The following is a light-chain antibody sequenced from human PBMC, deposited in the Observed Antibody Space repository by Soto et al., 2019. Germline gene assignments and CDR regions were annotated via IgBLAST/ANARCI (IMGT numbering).Light chain of an antibody. J-gene: IGLJ2*01. V-gene: IGLV2-14*01. CDR1: SSDVGGYHY. CDR3: SSYTTSSTVS. CDR2: EVS. Sequence: QSALTQPASVSGSPGQTITISCTGTSSDVGGYHYVSWYQHHPGKAPKLMIYEVSNRPSGVSNRFSGSKSANTASLTISGLQAEDEADYYCSSYTTSSTVSFGGGTKLTVL.